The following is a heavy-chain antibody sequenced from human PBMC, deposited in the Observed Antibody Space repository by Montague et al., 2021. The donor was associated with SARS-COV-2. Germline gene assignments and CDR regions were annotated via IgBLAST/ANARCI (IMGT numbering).Heavy chain of an antibody. CDR2: ISSSSSYT. CDR3: ARDVGVVRNWFDP. CDR1: GFTFSDYY. D-gene: IGHD3-10*01. V-gene: IGHV3-11*05. J-gene: IGHJ5*02. Sequence: SLRLSCAASGFTFSDYYMSLIRQAPGKGLEWVSYISSSSSYTNYSDSVKGRFTISRDNAKNSLYLQMNSLRAEATAVYYCARDVGVVRNWFDPWGQGTLVTVSS.